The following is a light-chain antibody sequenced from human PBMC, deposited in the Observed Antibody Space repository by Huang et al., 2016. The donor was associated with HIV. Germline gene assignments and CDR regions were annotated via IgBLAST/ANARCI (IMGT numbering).Light chain of an antibody. V-gene: IGKV4-1*01. CDR1: QSVFHRSNNKTY. CDR3: HQYFSTPQT. Sequence: DIVLTQSPDSLAVSLGERATINCRSSQSVFHRSNNKTYLAWYRQKPRQPPEVFIFWAATRESGVPDRVSGSGSGTDFTLTISSLQVEDVAVYYCHQYFSTPQTFGQGTKVEIK. J-gene: IGKJ1*01. CDR2: WAA.